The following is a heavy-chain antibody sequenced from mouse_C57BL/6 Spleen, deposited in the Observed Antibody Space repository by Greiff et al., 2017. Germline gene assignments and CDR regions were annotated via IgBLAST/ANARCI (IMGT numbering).Heavy chain of an antibody. V-gene: IGHV1-50*01. D-gene: IGHD2-5*01. CDR3: ARRGSNYGYAMDY. J-gene: IGHJ4*01. CDR2: IDPSDSYT. CDR1: GYTFTSFW. Sequence: QVQLQQPGAELVKPGASVKLSCKASGYTFTSFWMQWVKQRPGKGLVWIGEIDPSDSYTNYNQKFKGKATSTVDTSSSTASMQLSSLTSEDSAVYCCARRGSNYGYAMDYWGQGTSVTVSS.